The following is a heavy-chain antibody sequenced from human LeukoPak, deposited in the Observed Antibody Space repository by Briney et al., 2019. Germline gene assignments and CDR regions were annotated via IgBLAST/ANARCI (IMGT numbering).Heavy chain of an antibody. J-gene: IGHJ4*02. Sequence: PGGSLRLSCAASGFTFSSYAMHWVRQAPGKGLEWVSAISGSGGSTYYADSVKGRFAISRDNSKNTLYLQMNSLRAEDTAVYYCAKDLTEYSSGWSQDDYWGQGTLVTVSS. CDR3: AKDLTEYSSGWSQDDY. D-gene: IGHD6-19*01. CDR2: ISGSGGST. V-gene: IGHV3-23*01. CDR1: GFTFSSYA.